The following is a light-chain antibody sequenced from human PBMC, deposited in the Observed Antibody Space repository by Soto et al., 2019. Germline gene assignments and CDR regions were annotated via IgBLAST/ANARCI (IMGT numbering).Light chain of an antibody. CDR3: IQGTHWPYT. CDR1: QSLVYKDGNTY. V-gene: IGKV2-30*01. CDR2: KVF. Sequence: DIVMTQSPLSLPVTLGQPASISCRSSQSLVYKDGNTYLNWFQQRPGQSPRRLIFKVFNLDSGVPDRFSGSGSGTDFTLKISRVEAEDVGVYYCIQGTHWPYTFGQGTKLEIK. J-gene: IGKJ2*01.